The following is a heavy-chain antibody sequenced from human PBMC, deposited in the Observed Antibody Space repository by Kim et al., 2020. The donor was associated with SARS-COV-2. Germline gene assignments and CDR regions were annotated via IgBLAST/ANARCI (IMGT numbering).Heavy chain of an antibody. CDR1: GYTFTSYG. D-gene: IGHD3-22*01. CDR3: ARDLKTVYYDSSGYYYETDY. J-gene: IGHJ4*02. CDR2: ISAYNGNT. Sequence: ASVKVSCKASGYTFTSYGISWVRQAPGQGLEWMGWISAYNGNTNYAQKLQGRVTMTTDTSTSTAYMELMSLRSDDTAVYYCARDLKTVYYDSSGYYYETDYWGQGTLVTVSS. V-gene: IGHV1-18*01.